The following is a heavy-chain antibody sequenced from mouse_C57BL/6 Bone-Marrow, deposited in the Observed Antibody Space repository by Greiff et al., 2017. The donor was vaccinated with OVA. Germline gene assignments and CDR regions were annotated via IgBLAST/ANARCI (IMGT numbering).Heavy chain of an antibody. CDR1: GFTFSSYS. D-gene: IGHD1-1*01. J-gene: IGHJ1*03. CDR3: ARHKNCGRNWYFDV. CDR2: ISGCGGNT. V-gene: IGHV5-9*01. Sequence: EVKVVESGGGLVKPGGSLKLSCAASGFTFSSYSMSWVRQTPEQRLEWVATISGCGGNTYYPDSVKGRFTITRDNAKNTLYLQMNSLRSKDTALYYCARHKNCGRNWYFDVWGTGTTLTVSS.